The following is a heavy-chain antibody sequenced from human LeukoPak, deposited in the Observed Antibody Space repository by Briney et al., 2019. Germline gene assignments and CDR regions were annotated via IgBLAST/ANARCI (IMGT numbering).Heavy chain of an antibody. CDR2: ISYDGSNK. Sequence: QPGRSLRLSCAASGFTFSSYGMHWVRQAPGKGLEWVAVISYDGSNKYYADSVKGRFTISRDNSKNTLYLQMNSLRAEDTAVYYCAKDVPPGGDIVVVPAATLWREYFQHWGQGTLVTVSS. CDR1: GFTFSSYG. CDR3: AKDVPPGGDIVVVPAATLWREYFQH. D-gene: IGHD2-2*01. J-gene: IGHJ1*01. V-gene: IGHV3-30*18.